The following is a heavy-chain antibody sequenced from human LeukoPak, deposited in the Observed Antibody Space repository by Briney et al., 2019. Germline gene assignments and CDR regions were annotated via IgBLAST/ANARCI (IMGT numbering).Heavy chain of an antibody. CDR3: ARHTSYGGNSAFGD. J-gene: IGHJ1*01. Sequence: KPSQTLSLTCTVSGGSLTNNYWSWIRRPPGKGLEWIAYIYYTGTTNYNPSLRSRVTISIDTSKNHFSLKVYPVTAADTAVYYCARHTSYGGNSAFGDWGQGTLVTVSS. CDR1: GGSLTNNY. V-gene: IGHV4-59*08. CDR2: IYYTGTT. D-gene: IGHD4-23*01.